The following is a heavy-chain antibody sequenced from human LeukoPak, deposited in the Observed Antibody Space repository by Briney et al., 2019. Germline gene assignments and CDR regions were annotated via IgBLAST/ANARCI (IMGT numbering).Heavy chain of an antibody. D-gene: IGHD3-22*01. CDR1: GGSISSGGYY. V-gene: IGHV4-39*07. CDR3: ARLYDSSGYGYFDY. J-gene: IGHJ4*02. Sequence: PSETLSLTCTVSGGSISSGGYYWSWIRQPPGKGLEWIGEINHSGSTNYNPSLKSQVTISVDTSKNQFSLKLSSVTAADTAVYYCARLYDSSGYGYFDYWGQGTLVTVSS. CDR2: INHSGST.